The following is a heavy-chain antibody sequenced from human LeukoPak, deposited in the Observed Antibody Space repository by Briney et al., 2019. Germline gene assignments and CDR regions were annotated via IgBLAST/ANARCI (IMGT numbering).Heavy chain of an antibody. CDR3: ARPYYYDSRIDP. J-gene: IGHJ5*02. Sequence: PSQTLSLPRTFSGVSLSSGDYYWGWIRPPPGKGLEWIGYTYYSGRTHDNPSRTSRVTISVDTSKTQFSLKLSSVTAADTAVYYCARPYYYDSRIDPWGQGTLVTVSS. D-gene: IGHD3-22*01. CDR2: TYYSGRT. CDR1: GVSLSSGDYY. V-gene: IGHV4-30-4*01.